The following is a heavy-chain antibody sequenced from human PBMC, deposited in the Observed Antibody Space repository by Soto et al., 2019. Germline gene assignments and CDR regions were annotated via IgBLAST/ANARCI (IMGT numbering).Heavy chain of an antibody. CDR3: ARGPGGPDCPGDY. V-gene: IGHV1-3*01. CDR2: INAGNGNT. D-gene: IGHD2-21*02. Sequence: QVQLVQSGAEVKKPGASVKVSCKASGYTFTSYAMHWVRQAPGQRLEWMGWINAGNGNTKYSQKFQGRVTITRDTSASTAYMELSSLRSEDTAVYFCARGPGGPDCPGDYWCQGTLVTVSS. J-gene: IGHJ4*02. CDR1: GYTFTSYA.